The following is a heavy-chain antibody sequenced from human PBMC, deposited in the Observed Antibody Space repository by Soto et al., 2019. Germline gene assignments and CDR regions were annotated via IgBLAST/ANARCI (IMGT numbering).Heavy chain of an antibody. CDR2: ISGSGSST. CDR3: AKDLSLDYYDSSDHY. D-gene: IGHD3-22*01. V-gene: IGHV3-23*01. Sequence: GGSLRLSCAASGFTFSSYAMSWVRQAPGKGLEWVSAISGSGSSTYYADSVKGRFTISRDNSKNTLYLQMNSLRAEDTAVYYCAKDLSLDYYDSSDHYWGQGTLVTVSS. J-gene: IGHJ4*02. CDR1: GFTFSSYA.